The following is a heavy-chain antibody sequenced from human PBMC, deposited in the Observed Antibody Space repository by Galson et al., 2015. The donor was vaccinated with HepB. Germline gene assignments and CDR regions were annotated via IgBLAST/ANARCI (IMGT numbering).Heavy chain of an antibody. CDR3: ARGIAVAGTCDY. D-gene: IGHD6-19*01. CDR1: GFTFSSYA. Sequence: SLRLSCAASGFTFSSYAMHWVRQAPGKGLEWVAVISYDGSNKYYADSVKGRFTISRDNSKNTLYLQMNSLRAEDTAVYYCARGIAVAGTCDYWGQGTLVTVSS. CDR2: ISYDGSNK. J-gene: IGHJ4*02. V-gene: IGHV3-30-3*01.